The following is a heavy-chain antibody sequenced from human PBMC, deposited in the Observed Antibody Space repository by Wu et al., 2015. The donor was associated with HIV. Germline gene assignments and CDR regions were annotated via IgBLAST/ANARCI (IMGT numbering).Heavy chain of an antibody. Sequence: QVQLLQSGPEVRRPGSSVRISCKTLGDTLNRFTINWVRQAPGQGLEWMGWINPNSGGTNYAQKFQGRVTLTRDTSIGTAYMELSRLTSDDTAVYYCASGTIRFFPHYYYFMDVWAKGTTVTVSS. D-gene: IGHD3-3*01. CDR1: GDTLNRFT. CDR3: ASGTIRFFPHYYYFMDV. V-gene: IGHV1-2*02. CDR2: INPNSGGT. J-gene: IGHJ6*03.